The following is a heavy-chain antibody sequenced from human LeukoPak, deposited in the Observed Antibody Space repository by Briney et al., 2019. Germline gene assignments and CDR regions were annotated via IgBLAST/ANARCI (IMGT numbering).Heavy chain of an antibody. V-gene: IGHV1-2*02. J-gene: IGHJ5*02. CDR3: ARNSGP. CDR1: GYTFTAYY. CDR2: INPNNDGT. Sequence: ASVKVSCKASGYTFTAYYMHWVRQAPGQGLEWMGWINPNNDGTKYAQKFQGRVTITRDTSISAAYMELNSLTSDDTAMYYCARNSGPWGQGTLVTVSS. D-gene: IGHD1-26*01.